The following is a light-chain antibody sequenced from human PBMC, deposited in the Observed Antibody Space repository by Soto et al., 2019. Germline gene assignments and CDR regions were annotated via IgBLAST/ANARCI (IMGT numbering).Light chain of an antibody. J-gene: IGLJ1*01. V-gene: IGLV2-18*01. Sequence: QSVLTHPPSPSGSPGQSVTISCTGTSSDVGAYIFVSWYQQPPGTAPKLIIYEASNRPSGVPGRFSGSKSGNTASLTISGLQAADEADYYCSLYTSENTYVVGTGTKV. CDR2: EAS. CDR1: SSDVGAYIF. CDR3: SLYTSENTYV.